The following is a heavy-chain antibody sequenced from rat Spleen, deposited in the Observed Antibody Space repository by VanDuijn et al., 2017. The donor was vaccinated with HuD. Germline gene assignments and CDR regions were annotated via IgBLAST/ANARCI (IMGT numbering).Heavy chain of an antibody. CDR2: INYDGGTP. CDR3: AKGNNYYYFDY. CDR1: GFTLSDHF. V-gene: IGHV5-29*01. D-gene: IGHD1-10*01. J-gene: IGHJ2*01. Sequence: EVQLVESDGGLVQPGRSLKLSCAASGFTLSDHFMAWVRQAPTKGLEWVATINYDGGTPYYPDTVKGRFAISRDNAKSTLYLQMDSLRSEDTATYYRAKGNNYYYFDYWGQGVMVTVSS.